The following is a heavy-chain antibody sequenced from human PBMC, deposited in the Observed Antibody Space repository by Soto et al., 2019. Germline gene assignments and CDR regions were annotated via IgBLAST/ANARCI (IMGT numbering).Heavy chain of an antibody. CDR1: GFTFSSYS. Sequence: EVQLVESGGGLVKPGGSLRLSCAASGFTFSSYSMNWVRQAPGKGLEWVSSISSSSSYIYYADSVKGRFTISRDNAKNSLYLQRNSLRAEDTAVYYCARGGRGSYCPFDYWGQGTLVTVSS. CDR2: ISSSSSYI. J-gene: IGHJ4*02. D-gene: IGHD1-26*01. V-gene: IGHV3-21*01. CDR3: ARGGRGSYCPFDY.